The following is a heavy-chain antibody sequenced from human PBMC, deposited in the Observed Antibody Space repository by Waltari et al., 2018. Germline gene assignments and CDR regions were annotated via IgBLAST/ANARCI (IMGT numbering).Heavy chain of an antibody. CDR3: ARTRSSGWFAGWFDP. D-gene: IGHD6-19*01. CDR1: GGSINDYY. Sequence: QVHLQESGPGLVKPSETLSLTCTVSGGSINDYYWNWIRQSPGKGLEWIGYIYYSGSTNYNPSLKSRVTISIYRSKNHFSLKLASATTADTAVYYCARTRSSGWFAGWFDPWGQGSLVSVAS. CDR2: IYYSGST. J-gene: IGHJ5*02. V-gene: IGHV4-59*01.